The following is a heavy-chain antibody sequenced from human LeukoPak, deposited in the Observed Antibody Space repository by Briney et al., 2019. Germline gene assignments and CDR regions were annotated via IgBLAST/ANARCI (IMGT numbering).Heavy chain of an antibody. V-gene: IGHV1-8*01. CDR2: MNPNSGNT. J-gene: IGHJ4*02. CDR3: ARVLGSISH. D-gene: IGHD1-1*01. Sequence: ASVKVSCKAPGYTFSTCDINWVRQATGQGLEWMGWMNPNSGNTGFAHKFQGRVTLTRDTSISTAYMELSSLRSEDTAVYHCARVLGSISHWGQGTLVTVSS. CDR1: GYTFSTCD.